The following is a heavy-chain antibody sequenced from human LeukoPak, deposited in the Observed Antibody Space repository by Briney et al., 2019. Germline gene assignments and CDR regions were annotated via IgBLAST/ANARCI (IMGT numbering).Heavy chain of an antibody. CDR1: GGSFSGYY. V-gene: IGHV4-34*01. CDR3: ARGPGGVMFGGVIVMKRREYFQH. Sequence: SETLSLTCAVYGGSFSGYYWSWIRQPPGKGLEWIGEINHSGSTNYNPSLKSRVTISVDTSKNQFSLKLSSVTAADTAVYYCARGPGGVMFGGVIVMKRREYFQHWGQGTLVTVSS. D-gene: IGHD3-16*02. CDR2: INHSGST. J-gene: IGHJ1*01.